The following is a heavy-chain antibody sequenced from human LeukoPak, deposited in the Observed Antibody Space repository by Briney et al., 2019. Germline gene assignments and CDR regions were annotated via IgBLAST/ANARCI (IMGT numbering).Heavy chain of an antibody. CDR2: IIPILGIA. CDR3: ARDLDCSSTSCYGNY. Sequence: SVKVSCKASGGTFSSYAISWVRQAPGQGLEWMGRIIPILGIANYAQKFQGRVTITADKSTSTAYMELSSLRSEDTAVYYCARDLDCSSTSCYGNYWGQGTLVTVSS. V-gene: IGHV1-69*04. CDR1: GGTFSSYA. J-gene: IGHJ4*02. D-gene: IGHD2-2*01.